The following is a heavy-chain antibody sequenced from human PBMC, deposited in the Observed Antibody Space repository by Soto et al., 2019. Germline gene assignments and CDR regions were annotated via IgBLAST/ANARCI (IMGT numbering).Heavy chain of an antibody. V-gene: IGHV1-69*13. D-gene: IGHD3-22*01. J-gene: IGHJ6*02. CDR1: GLTFSSYA. CDR2: IIPISGTS. Sequence: SVKFSCTSAGLTFSSYAIGWVRQAPGQGLEWMGGIIPISGTSNYAQKFQGRVTITADESTSTAYMELSSLRSEDTAVYYCARGRLPMNVYYYYYGMDVGGERTPVSLS. CDR3: ARGRLPMNVYYYYYGMDV.